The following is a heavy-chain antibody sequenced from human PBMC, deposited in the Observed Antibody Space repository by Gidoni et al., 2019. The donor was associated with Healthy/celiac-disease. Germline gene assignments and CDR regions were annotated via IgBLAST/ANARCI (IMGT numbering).Heavy chain of an antibody. Sequence: SGFTFDDYAMHWVRQAPGKGLEWVSGISWTSGSIGYADSVKGRVTISRDNAKNSLSLHMNSLRAEDTALYYCAKDMSPWEGGMDVWGQGTTVTVSS. CDR3: AKDMSPWEGGMDV. D-gene: IGHD1-26*01. CDR1: GFTFDDYA. V-gene: IGHV3-9*01. CDR2: ISWTSGSI. J-gene: IGHJ6*02.